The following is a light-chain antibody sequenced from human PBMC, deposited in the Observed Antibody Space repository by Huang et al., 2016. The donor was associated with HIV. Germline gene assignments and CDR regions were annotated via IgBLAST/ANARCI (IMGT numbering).Light chain of an antibody. J-gene: IGKJ4*01. CDR3: MQGTHLFT. CDR2: QVG. CDR1: QSLIHSNGNTY. V-gene: IGKV2-30*02. Sequence: VVLTQSPLYLSVTLGQPASISCRSIQSLIHSNGNTYLNWFQQRPGQSPRRLISQVGRRDSGVPDRFSGSGSGTDFTLKISRVEAEDVGVYYCMQGTHLFTFGGGTRVDIK.